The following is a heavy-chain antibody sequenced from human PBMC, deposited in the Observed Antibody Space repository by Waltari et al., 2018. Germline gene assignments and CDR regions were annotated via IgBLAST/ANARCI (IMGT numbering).Heavy chain of an antibody. V-gene: IGHV1-2*02. CDR2: SDPKTGGT. Sequence: QVHLVQSGAEVRKPGASVKVSCKGSGYTFTGYYIQWLRQAPGQGLEWRGWSDPKTGGTKLAQKCQGRVTMTRDTSINTVYMELSSLGSDDTAVYYCARDLYDSRVPGDYFDYWGQGTLVTVSS. J-gene: IGHJ4*02. CDR1: GYTFTGYY. CDR3: ARDLYDSRVPGDYFDY. D-gene: IGHD3-16*01.